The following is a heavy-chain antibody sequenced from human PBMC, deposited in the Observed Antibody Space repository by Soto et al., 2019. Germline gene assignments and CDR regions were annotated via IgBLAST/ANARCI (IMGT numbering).Heavy chain of an antibody. Sequence: EXLKISCKGSGYXCTNYWLGWVRQMSGKGLEFIGIIYPGYSDTRYSPSFEGQVTISAEKSINTAYLQWISLKASDTAMYYCATSYGDYGSWGQGTLGTVSS. J-gene: IGHJ5*02. D-gene: IGHD4-17*01. V-gene: IGHV5-51*01. CDR1: GYXCTNYW. CDR3: ATSYGDYGS. CDR2: IYPGYSDT.